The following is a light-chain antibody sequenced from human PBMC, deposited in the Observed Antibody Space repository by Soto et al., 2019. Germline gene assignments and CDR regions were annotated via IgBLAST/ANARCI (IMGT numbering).Light chain of an antibody. V-gene: IGLV2-23*02. Sequence: QSVLTQPASVSGSPGQSITISCTVGSYNLVSWYQQHPGKAPKVLIYEVSKRPSGVSDRFSGSKSGNTASLTISGLQAEDEADYYCCSDAGRSTYVFGTGTKVTVL. CDR1: GSYNL. CDR2: EVS. J-gene: IGLJ1*01. CDR3: CSDAGRSTYV.